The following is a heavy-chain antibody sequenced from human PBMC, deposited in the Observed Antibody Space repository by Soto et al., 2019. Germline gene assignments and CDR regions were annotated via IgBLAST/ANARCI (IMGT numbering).Heavy chain of an antibody. CDR1: GDSISNGRFY. CDR2: IYYSGST. Sequence: PSDTLSLTCTVSGDSISNGRFYWNWIRQHPGKGLEWIGYIYYSGSTYYNPSLKSRVTISVDTSKNQFSLRLNSVTAADTAVYYCAGAQNDFSSGYYNGMLNWFDPWGQGTLVTVSS. D-gene: IGHD3-3*01. CDR3: AGAQNDFSSGYYNGMLNWFDP. V-gene: IGHV4-31*03. J-gene: IGHJ5*02.